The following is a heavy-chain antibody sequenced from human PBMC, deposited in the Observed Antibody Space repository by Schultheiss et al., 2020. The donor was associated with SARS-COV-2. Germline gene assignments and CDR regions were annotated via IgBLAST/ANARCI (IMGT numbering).Heavy chain of an antibody. CDR1: GFSLRTSGVS. CDR2: IYWDDDK. J-gene: IGHJ4*02. D-gene: IGHD6-19*01. Sequence: SGPTLVKPTQTLTLTCTFSGFSLRTSGVSVGWIRQPPGKALEWLALIYWDDDKRYSPSLESRFTITKDTSKNQVVLTMTNMDPVDTATYYCSHSSPAAFNRGWHYFDYWGQGTLVTVSS. V-gene: IGHV2-5*02. CDR3: SHSSPAAFNRGWHYFDY.